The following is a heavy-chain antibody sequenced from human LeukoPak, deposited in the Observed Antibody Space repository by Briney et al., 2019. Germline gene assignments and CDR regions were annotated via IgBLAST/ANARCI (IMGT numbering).Heavy chain of an antibody. CDR2: ISSSSSYI. V-gene: IGHV3-21*01. J-gene: IGHJ6*03. CDR3: ARGDATVTTGYYYMDV. Sequence: GGSLRLSCAASGFTFSSYEMNWVRQAPGKGLEWVSSISSSSSYIYYADSVKGRFTISRDNAKNSLYLQMNSLRAEDTAVYYCARGDATVTTGYYYMDVWGKGTTVTVSS. CDR1: GFTFSSYE. D-gene: IGHD4-17*01.